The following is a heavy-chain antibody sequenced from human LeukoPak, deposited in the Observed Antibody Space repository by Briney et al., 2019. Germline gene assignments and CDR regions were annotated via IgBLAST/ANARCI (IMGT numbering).Heavy chain of an antibody. CDR2: IYYSGST. CDR3: ARDGGDGVDY. CDR1: GGSISSYY. D-gene: IGHD3-16*01. Sequence: SETLSLTRTVSGGSISSYYWSWIRQPPGKGLEWIGYIYYSGSTNYNPSLKSRVTISVDTSKNQFSLKLSSVTAADTAVYYCARDGGDGVDYWGQGTLVTVSS. J-gene: IGHJ4*02. V-gene: IGHV4-59*01.